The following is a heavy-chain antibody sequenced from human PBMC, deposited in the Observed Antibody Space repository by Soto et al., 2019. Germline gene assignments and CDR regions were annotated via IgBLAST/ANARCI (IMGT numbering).Heavy chain of an antibody. CDR1: GGSISSYY. CDR3: ARETPYYDYVWGSYRSQGWFDP. V-gene: IGHV4-59*01. J-gene: IGHJ5*02. Sequence: QVQLQESGPGLVKPSETLSLTCTVSGGSISSYYWSWIRQPPGKGLEWIGYIYYSGSTNYNPSLRSRVTISVDTSKNQFSLKLSSVTAADTAVYSCARETPYYDYVWGSYRSQGWFDPWGQGTLVTVSS. CDR2: IYYSGST. D-gene: IGHD3-16*02.